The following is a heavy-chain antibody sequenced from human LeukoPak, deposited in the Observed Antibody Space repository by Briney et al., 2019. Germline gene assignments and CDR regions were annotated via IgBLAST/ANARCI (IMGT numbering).Heavy chain of an antibody. V-gene: IGHV3-7*04. CDR2: IKQDGSEK. CDR3: ARVYGDSPRRYYFDY. J-gene: IGHJ4*02. D-gene: IGHD4-17*01. Sequence: GGSLRLSCAASGFTFSSYWMSWVRQAPGKGLEWVANIKQDGSEKYYVDSVKGRLTISRDNAKNSLYLQMNSLRAEDTAVYYCARVYGDSPRRYYFDYWGQGTLVTVSS. CDR1: GFTFSSYW.